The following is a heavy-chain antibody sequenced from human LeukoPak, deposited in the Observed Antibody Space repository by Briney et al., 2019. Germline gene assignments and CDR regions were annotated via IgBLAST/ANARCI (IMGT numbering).Heavy chain of an antibody. CDR3: ARSVRGYYFDY. CDR2: INHSGST. V-gene: IGHV4-34*01. D-gene: IGHD3-10*01. CDR1: GGSFSGYY. Sequence: SETLSLTCAVYGGSFSGYYWSWIRQPPGKGLEWIGEINHSGSTNYNPSLKSRVTISVDRSKNQFSLKLSSVTAADTAVYYCARSVRGYYFDYWGQGTLVTVSS. J-gene: IGHJ4*02.